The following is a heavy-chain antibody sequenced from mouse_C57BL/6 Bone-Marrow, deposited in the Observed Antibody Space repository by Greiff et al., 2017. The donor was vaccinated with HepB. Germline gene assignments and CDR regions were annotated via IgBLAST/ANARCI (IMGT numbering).Heavy chain of an antibody. D-gene: IGHD1-1*01. CDR2: IHPNSGST. CDR3: ARITTVVEYYFDY. J-gene: IGHJ2*01. CDR1: GYTFPRYR. V-gene: IGHV1-64*01. Sequence: QVPLQQPGAELVKPGASVKLFRKGFGYTFPRYRVPRGKQKPGQGLEWIGMIHPNSGSTNYNEKFKSKATLTVDKSSSTAYMQLSSLTSEDSAVYYCARITTVVEYYFDYWGQGTTLTVSS.